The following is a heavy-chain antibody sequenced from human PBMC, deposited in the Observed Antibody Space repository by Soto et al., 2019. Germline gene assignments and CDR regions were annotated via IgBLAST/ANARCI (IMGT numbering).Heavy chain of an antibody. Sequence: SVKVSCKASGGTFSSYAISWVRQAPGQGLEWMGGIIPIFGTANYAQKFQGRVTITADESTSTANMELSSLRSEDTAVYYCVIDRGVAPPVAGNTHYYYYMDVWGKGTTVTVSS. CDR1: GGTFSSYA. D-gene: IGHD6-19*01. CDR3: VIDRGVAPPVAGNTHYYYYMDV. V-gene: IGHV1-69*13. CDR2: IIPIFGTA. J-gene: IGHJ6*03.